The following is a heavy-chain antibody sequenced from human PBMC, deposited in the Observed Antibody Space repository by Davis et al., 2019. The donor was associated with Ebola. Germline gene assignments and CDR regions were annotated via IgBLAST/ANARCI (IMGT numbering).Heavy chain of an antibody. Sequence: GESLKISCAASGFSFSYYAMTWVRQAPGKGLDWVSYVSASGDITYYADSVKGRFTISRDNAKNSLYLQMNSLRVEDTAVYYCVRDGWASLFDYWGQGTLVTVSS. CDR3: VRDGWASLFDY. V-gene: IGHV3-23*01. CDR1: GFSFSYYA. D-gene: IGHD6-19*01. CDR2: VSASGDIT. J-gene: IGHJ4*02.